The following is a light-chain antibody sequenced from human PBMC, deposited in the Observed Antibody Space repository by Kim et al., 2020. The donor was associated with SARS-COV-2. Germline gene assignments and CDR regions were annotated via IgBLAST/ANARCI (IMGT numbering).Light chain of an antibody. CDR1: QSISSL. V-gene: IGKV1-5*03. CDR2: KAS. CDR3: QQYNSYWYT. Sequence: DIQMTQSPSTLSASVGGRVTITCRASQSISSLLAWYQQKPGKAPKLLIYKASSLESGVPSRFSGSGSGTEFTLTISSLQPDDFATYYCQQYNSYWYTFGQGTKLEI. J-gene: IGKJ2*01.